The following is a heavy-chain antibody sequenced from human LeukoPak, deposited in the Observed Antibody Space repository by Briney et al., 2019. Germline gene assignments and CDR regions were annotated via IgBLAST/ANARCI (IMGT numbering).Heavy chain of an antibody. V-gene: IGHV3-49*04. Sequence: GGSLRLSCTASGFTFGDYAMSWVRQAPGKGLEWVGFIRSKAYGGTTEYAASVKGRFTVSRDDSKSIAYLQMNSPKTEDTAVYYCTREPKVGATNPYYFDYWGQGTLVTVSS. J-gene: IGHJ4*02. CDR3: TREPKVGATNPYYFDY. CDR1: GFTFGDYA. D-gene: IGHD1-26*01. CDR2: IRSKAYGGTT.